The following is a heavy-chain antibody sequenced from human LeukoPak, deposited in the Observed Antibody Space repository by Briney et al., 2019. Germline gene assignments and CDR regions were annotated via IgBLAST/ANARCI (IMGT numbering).Heavy chain of an antibody. CDR1: GFRFSGYW. Sequence: GGSLRLSCEASGFRFSGYWLNWVRLAPGQGLEWVANINPDGSGKYYVDSVKGRFTISRDDAKNSLYLQMNSLRAEDTAVYYCAGGANWGQGTPVTVSS. CDR2: INPDGSGK. V-gene: IGHV3-7*04. CDR3: AGGAN. J-gene: IGHJ4*02.